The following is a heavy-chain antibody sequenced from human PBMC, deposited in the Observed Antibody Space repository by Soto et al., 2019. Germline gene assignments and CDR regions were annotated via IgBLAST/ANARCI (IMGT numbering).Heavy chain of an antibody. CDR3: ARAITTLTPIAY. J-gene: IGHJ4*02. CDR1: GGSVSSGSYY. D-gene: IGHD4-17*01. CDR2: IYYSGST. V-gene: IGHV4-61*01. Sequence: PSETLSLTCTVSGGSVSSGSYYWSWIRQPPGKGLEWIGYIYYSGSTNYNPSLKSRVTISVDRSKNQFSLKLSSVTAADTAVYYFARAITTLTPIAYWGQGTLVPVSS.